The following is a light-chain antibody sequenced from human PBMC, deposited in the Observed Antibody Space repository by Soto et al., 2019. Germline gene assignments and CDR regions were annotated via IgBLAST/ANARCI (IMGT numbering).Light chain of an antibody. Sequence: QSVLTQPPSVSAAPGQKVTISCSGSSSHIGNNYVSWYQQLPGTAPKLLIYENNKRPSGIPDRFSGSKSGTSATLGITGLQTGDEADYYCGTWDSSRSAVVFGGGTQLTVL. J-gene: IGLJ3*02. V-gene: IGLV1-51*02. CDR1: SSHIGNNY. CDR3: GTWDSSRSAVV. CDR2: ENN.